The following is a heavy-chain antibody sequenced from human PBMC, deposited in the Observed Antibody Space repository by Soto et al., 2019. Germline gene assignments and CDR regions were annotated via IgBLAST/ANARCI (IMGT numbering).Heavy chain of an antibody. V-gene: IGHV1-69*12. Sequence: QVQLVQSGAEVKKPGSSVKVSCKASGGTFSSYAISWVRQAPGQGLEWMGEIIPIFGTANYAQKFQGRVTITADEPASTAYMELSSLRSEDTAVYDCARDRGPSSGYYPYWFDPWGQGTLVTVSS. D-gene: IGHD3-22*01. CDR3: ARDRGPSSGYYPYWFDP. CDR2: IIPIFGTA. CDR1: GGTFSSYA. J-gene: IGHJ5*02.